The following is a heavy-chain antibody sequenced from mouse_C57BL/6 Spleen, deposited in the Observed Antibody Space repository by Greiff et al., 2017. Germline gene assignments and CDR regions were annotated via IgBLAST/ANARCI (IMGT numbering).Heavy chain of an antibody. V-gene: IGHV1-64*01. CDR1: GYTFTSYW. J-gene: IGHJ4*01. D-gene: IGHD2-2*01. CDR3: AVMVTTDAMDY. CDR2: IHPNSGST. Sequence: QVQLQQPGAELVKPGASVKLSCKASGYTFTSYWMHWVKQRPGQGLEWIGMIHPNSGSTNYNEKFKSKATLTVDKSSSTAYMQLSSLTSEDSAVYYCAVMVTTDAMDYWGQGTSVTVSS.